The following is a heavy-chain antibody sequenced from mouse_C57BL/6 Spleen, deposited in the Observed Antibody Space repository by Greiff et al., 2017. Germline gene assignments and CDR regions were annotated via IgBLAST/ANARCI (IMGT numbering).Heavy chain of an antibody. CDR3: ARGRIITTVVADFDY. D-gene: IGHD1-1*01. CDR1: GYTFTGYW. Sequence: VKLMESGAELMKPGASVKLSCKATGYTFTGYWIEWVKQRPGHGLEWIGEILPGSGSTNYNEKFKGKATFTADTSSNTAYMQLSSLTTEDSAIYYCARGRIITTVVADFDYWGQGTTLTVSS. CDR2: ILPGSGST. V-gene: IGHV1-9*01. J-gene: IGHJ2*01.